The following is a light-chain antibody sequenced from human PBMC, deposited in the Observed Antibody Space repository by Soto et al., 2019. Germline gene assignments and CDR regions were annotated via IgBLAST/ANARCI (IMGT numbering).Light chain of an antibody. CDR3: QQYGTPRSVT. CDR2: GAS. Sequence: DVVMTQTPLSLSVAPGQPASISCKSSQSLLHITGETFLFWYLQKPGQSPRLIIYGASGRADGIPHRFSGSGFGTDFTLTISKVEPEDFAVYYCQQYGTPRSVTFGQGTRLEIK. V-gene: IGKV2-29*01. J-gene: IGKJ5*01. CDR1: QSLLHITGETF.